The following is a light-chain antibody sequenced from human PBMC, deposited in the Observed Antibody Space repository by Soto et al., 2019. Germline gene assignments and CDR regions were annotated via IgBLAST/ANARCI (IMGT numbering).Light chain of an antibody. V-gene: IGLV2-14*01. Sequence: QSALTQPASVSGSLGQSVTISCTATSSDAGGYDSVSWYQQHPGKAPKLMIYEVSNRPSGVSNRFSGSKTGNTASLAISGLQAEDEADYYCCSFTSTSTWVFGGGTKLTVL. CDR2: EVS. CDR1: SSDAGGYDS. CDR3: CSFTSTSTWV. J-gene: IGLJ3*02.